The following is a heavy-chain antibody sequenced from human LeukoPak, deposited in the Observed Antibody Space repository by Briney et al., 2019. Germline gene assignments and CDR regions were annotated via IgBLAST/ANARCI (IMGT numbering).Heavy chain of an antibody. V-gene: IGHV3-30*02. J-gene: IGHJ4*02. CDR2: IRFDGSNQ. CDR3: AKDRAGSGYLDY. D-gene: IGHD2-15*01. CDR1: GFTFSSFG. Sequence: GGSLRLSCAASGFTFSSFGMHWVRQAPGKGLEWVAFIRFDGSNQKRADSVKGRFTISRDNSNNALYLQMDGLTTEDTGLYYCAKDRAGSGYLDYWGQGTLVTVSS.